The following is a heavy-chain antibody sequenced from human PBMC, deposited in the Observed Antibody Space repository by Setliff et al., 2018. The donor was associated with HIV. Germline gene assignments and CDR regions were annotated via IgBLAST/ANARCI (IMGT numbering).Heavy chain of an antibody. D-gene: IGHD2-15*01. Sequence: ASVKVSCKSSGHTLSGYFIPWVRQAPGQGPEWMGWISPHSGATNYAQKFQGRVTLTRDASITTAYMELNSLRSDDTAMYYCARDRLYCSRGSCYPNWFDSWGQGTLVTSPQ. CDR1: GHTLSGYF. CDR2: ISPHSGAT. V-gene: IGHV1-2*02. CDR3: ARDRLYCSRGSCYPNWFDS. J-gene: IGHJ5*01.